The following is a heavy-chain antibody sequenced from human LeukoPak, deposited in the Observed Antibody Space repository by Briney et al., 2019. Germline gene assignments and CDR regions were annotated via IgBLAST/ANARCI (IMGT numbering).Heavy chain of an antibody. J-gene: IGHJ4*02. CDR3: AREDYGGNPFDY. Sequence: PGGSLRLSRAASGFIFSRYSMNWVRQAPGKGLEWVSYISSSSSTIYYADSVKGRFTISRDNAKNSLYLQMNSLRDEDTAVYYCAREDYGGNPFDYWGQGTLVTVSS. CDR1: GFIFSRYS. V-gene: IGHV3-48*02. CDR2: ISSSSSTI. D-gene: IGHD4-23*01.